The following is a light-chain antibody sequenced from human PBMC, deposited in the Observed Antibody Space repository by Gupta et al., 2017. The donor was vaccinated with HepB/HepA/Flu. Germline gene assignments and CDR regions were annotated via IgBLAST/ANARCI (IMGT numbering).Light chain of an antibody. V-gene: IGKV3-11*01. Sequence: IVLPQPPAALSWSPRERASLSGRASHSVSRYLAWNQQKPGQAPRLLIYDASNRATGVPARFSGSGSGTEFTLTISSLEPEDFAVYYCQQPGNCPFTFGHGTKVDIK. J-gene: IGKJ3*01. CDR1: HSVSRY. CDR2: DAS. CDR3: QQPGNCPFT.